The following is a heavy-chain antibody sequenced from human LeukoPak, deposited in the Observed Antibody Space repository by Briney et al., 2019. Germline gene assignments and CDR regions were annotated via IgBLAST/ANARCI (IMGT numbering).Heavy chain of an antibody. J-gene: IGHJ3*02. CDR2: IRYDGSNK. CDR1: GFTFSSYG. V-gene: IGHV3-30*02. CDR3: ANALLWFGELSHAFDI. D-gene: IGHD3-10*01. Sequence: GGSLRLSCAASGFTFSSYGMHWVRQAPGKGLEWVAFIRYDGSNKYYADSVKGRFTISRGNSKNTLYLQMNSLRAEDTAVYYCANALLWFGELSHAFDIWGQGTMVTVSS.